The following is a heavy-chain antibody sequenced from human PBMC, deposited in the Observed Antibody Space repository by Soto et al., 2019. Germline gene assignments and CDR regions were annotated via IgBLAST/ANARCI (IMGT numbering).Heavy chain of an antibody. J-gene: IGHJ2*01. D-gene: IGHD1-26*01. V-gene: IGHV4-39*01. CDR2: IYYSGNT. CDR3: ARPTTNL. CDR1: GGSISSSSYY. Sequence: QLQLQESGPGLVKPSETLSLTCTVSGGSISSSSYYWGWIRQPPGKGLEWIGSIYYSGNTYYNPSLTGRVTISVDTSKHQFSLKLTSVTAADTAVYYCARPTTNLWGRGTLVTVSS.